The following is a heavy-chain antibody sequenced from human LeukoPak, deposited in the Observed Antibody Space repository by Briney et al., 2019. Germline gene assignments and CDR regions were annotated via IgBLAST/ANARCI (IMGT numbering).Heavy chain of an antibody. V-gene: IGHV4-34*01. CDR2: INHSGTT. Sequence: SETLSLTCAVYGGSFSDYYWSWIRQPPGKGLEWIGEINHSGTTNYSPSLKSRVSISVDTSKNQFSLKLISVTAADAAMYYCASHYSSGSYRYTGSFDSWGQGMLVNVSS. CDR1: GGSFSDYY. CDR3: ASHYSSGSYRYTGSFDS. J-gene: IGHJ4*02. D-gene: IGHD3-16*02.